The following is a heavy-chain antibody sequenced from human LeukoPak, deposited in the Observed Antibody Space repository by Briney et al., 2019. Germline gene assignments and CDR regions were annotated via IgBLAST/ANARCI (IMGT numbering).Heavy chain of an antibody. D-gene: IGHD2-2*01. J-gene: IGHJ4*02. CDR2: ISSSSSYI. Sequence: GGSLRLSCAASGFTFSSYSMNWVRQAPGKGLEWVSSISSSSSYIYHADSVKGRLTISRDNAKNSLYLQMNSLRAEDTAVYYCAKAPPGGSSTNCYDYWGQGTLVSVSS. CDR1: GFTFSSYS. CDR3: AKAPPGGSSTNCYDY. V-gene: IGHV3-21*04.